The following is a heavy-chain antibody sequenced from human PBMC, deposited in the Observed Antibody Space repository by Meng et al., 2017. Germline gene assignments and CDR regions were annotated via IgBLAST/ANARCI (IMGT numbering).Heavy chain of an antibody. J-gene: IGHJ5*02. V-gene: IGHV2-5*02. D-gene: IGHD6-13*01. Sequence: QIPLKESCPPLVKPTQTLTLTCTFSGFSLTTRGVGVGWIRQPPGKALECLALIYWDNDKRYNPSLKNRLTITKDASRNQVVLTMTNMDPADTATYFCAHRLAYSTNYNVGWFDPWGQGTLVTVSS. CDR1: GFSLTTRGVG. CDR2: IYWDNDK. CDR3: AHRLAYSTNYNVGWFDP.